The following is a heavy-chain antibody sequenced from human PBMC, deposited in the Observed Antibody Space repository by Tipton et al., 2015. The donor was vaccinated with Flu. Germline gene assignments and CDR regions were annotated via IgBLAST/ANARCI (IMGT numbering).Heavy chain of an antibody. V-gene: IGHV4-39*07. D-gene: IGHD4-11*01. J-gene: IGHJ6*04. CDR1: GGSIGSSNYY. Sequence: TLSLTCTVSGGSIGSSNYYWGGIRQSPGKGLEWIGNLYYGGSTHYNPSLKSRVTISVDTSKNQFSLNLTSVTAADTAVYYCASATAVTTSGMDVWGKGTTVTVSS. CDR2: LYYGGST. CDR3: ASATAVTTSGMDV.